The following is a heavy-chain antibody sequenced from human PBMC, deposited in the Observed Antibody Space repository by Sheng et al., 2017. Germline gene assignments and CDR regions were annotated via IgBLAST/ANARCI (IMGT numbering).Heavy chain of an antibody. CDR1: GYTFTSYG. CDR2: ISGYNGNT. D-gene: IGHD3-3*01. CDR3: ARVADFWSGLGPCLAMDV. V-gene: IGHV1-18*01. Sequence: QVHLLQSGAEVKRPGASVKVSCMASGYTFTSYGFSWVRQAPGQGPEWMGWISGYNGNTSYAQKFQGRVTMTTDSSTHTAFMELRSLMSDDTAVYYCARVADFWSGLGPCLAMDVWGKGTTVTVSS. J-gene: IGHJ6*03.